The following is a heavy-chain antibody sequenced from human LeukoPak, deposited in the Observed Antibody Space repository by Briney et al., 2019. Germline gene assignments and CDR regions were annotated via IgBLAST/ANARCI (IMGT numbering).Heavy chain of an antibody. Sequence: SETLSLTCTVSGGSISSSSYYWGWIRQPPGKGLEWIGSIYYSGSTYYNPSLKSRVTISVDTSKNQFSLKLSSVTVADTAVYYCARHLRAAASDAFDIWGQGTMVTVSS. CDR3: ARHLRAAASDAFDI. CDR1: GGSISSSSYY. D-gene: IGHD6-13*01. V-gene: IGHV4-39*01. J-gene: IGHJ3*02. CDR2: IYYSGST.